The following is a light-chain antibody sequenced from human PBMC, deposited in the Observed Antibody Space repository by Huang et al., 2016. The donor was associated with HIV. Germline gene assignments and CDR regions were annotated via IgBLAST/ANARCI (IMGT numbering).Light chain of an antibody. CDR1: QDINNY. Sequence: DIQMTQSPSAMSASVGDRVNITCRANQDINNYLLWFKQKPGKVPKSLIYAASNLPSGVPSRFSGSGSGTEFTLTISNLQPEDFATYYCLQHLSYPPAFGQGTRLEIK. CDR2: AAS. CDR3: LQHLSYPPA. J-gene: IGKJ5*01. V-gene: IGKV1-17*03.